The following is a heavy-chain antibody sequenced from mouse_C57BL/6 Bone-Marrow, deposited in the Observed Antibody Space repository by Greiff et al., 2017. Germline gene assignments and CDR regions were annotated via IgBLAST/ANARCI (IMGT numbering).Heavy chain of an antibody. CDR3: ARQDYDFPAWFAY. CDR1: GFTFSDYG. D-gene: IGHD2-4*01. Sequence: EVKLMESGGGLVKPGGSLKLSCAASGFTFSDYGMHWVRQAPEKGLEWVAYISSGSSTIYYADTVKGRFTISRDNAKNTLFLQMTSLRSEDTAMYYCARQDYDFPAWFAYWGQGTLVTVSA. J-gene: IGHJ3*01. CDR2: ISSGSSTI. V-gene: IGHV5-17*01.